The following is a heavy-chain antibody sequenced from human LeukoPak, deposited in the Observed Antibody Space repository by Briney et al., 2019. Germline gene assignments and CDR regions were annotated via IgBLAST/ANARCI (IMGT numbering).Heavy chain of an antibody. V-gene: IGHV3-30*18. CDR2: ISYDGSNK. Sequence: GGSLRLSCAASGFTFSSYGMHWVRQAPGKGLEWVAVISYDGSNKYYADSVKGRFTISRDNSKNTLYLQMNSLRAEDTAVYYCGKEPPHCTIGVGYFFAYGGRGTLVTVS. D-gene: IGHD2-8*01. CDR3: GKEPPHCTIGVGYFFAY. CDR1: GFTFSSYG. J-gene: IGHJ4*02.